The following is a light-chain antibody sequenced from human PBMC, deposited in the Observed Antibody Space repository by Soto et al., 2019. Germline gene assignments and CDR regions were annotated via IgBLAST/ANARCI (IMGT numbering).Light chain of an antibody. CDR3: QQRDTWPIT. J-gene: IGKJ5*01. V-gene: IGKV3-11*01. CDR1: QSVTRY. CDR2: DAS. Sequence: ENVLTQSPATLSLSPGERATLSCRASQSVTRYLAWYQQKPGQPPRFLIFDASNRATGVPVRFSGSGSGTDFTLTISSLEPEDFAVYYCQQRDTWPITFGQGTRLEIK.